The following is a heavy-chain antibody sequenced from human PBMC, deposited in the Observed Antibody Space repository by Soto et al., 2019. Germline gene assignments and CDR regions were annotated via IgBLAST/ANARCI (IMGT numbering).Heavy chain of an antibody. J-gene: IGHJ5*02. CDR2: IYYSGST. CDR3: ASSRITIFGVVSRFDP. V-gene: IGHV4-39*01. CDR1: GGSISSYY. D-gene: IGHD3-3*01. Sequence: SETLSLTCTVSGGSISSYYWGWIRQPPGKGLEWIGSIYYSGSTYYNPSLKSRVTISVDTSKNQFSLKLSSVTAADTAVYYCASSRITIFGVVSRFDPWGQGTLVTVSS.